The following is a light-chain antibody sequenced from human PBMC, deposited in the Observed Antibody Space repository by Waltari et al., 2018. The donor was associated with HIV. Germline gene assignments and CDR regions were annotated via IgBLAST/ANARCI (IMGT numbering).Light chain of an antibody. CDR1: SSDVGDYDL. CDR2: EVS. CDR3: CSYAGSNTMI. V-gene: IGLV2-23*02. J-gene: IGLJ2*01. Sequence: QSALTQPASLSESPGQSITISCTGTSSDVGDYDLVSWYQRHSGKAPKLMIYEVSKWPSGVSNRFSGSKSGNTASLTISGLQAEDEADYYCCSYAGSNTMIFGGGTKLTVL.